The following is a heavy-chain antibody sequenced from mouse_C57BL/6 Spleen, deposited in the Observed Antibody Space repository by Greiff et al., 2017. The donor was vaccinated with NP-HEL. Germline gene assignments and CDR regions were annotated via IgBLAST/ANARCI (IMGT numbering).Heavy chain of an antibody. CDR1: GFSLTSYG. V-gene: IGHV2-2*01. J-gene: IGHJ1*03. D-gene: IGHD1-1*01. CDR3: ARNLTTVAQRHWYFDD. CDR2: IWSGGST. Sequence: QVQLKESGPGLVQPSPSLSITCTVSGFSLTSYGVHWVRQSPGKGLEWLGVIWSGGSTDYNTTILSRQSSSKDNSKSQVFLKMNSLQADDTAIYYCARNLTTVAQRHWYFDDWGTGTTVTVSS.